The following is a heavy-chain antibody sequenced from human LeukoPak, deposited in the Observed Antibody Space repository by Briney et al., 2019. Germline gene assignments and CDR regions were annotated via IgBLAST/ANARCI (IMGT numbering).Heavy chain of an antibody. CDR1: GFTFSSYA. J-gene: IGHJ3*02. Sequence: GGSLRLSCAASGFTFSSYAMHWVHQAPGKGLEWVAVISYDGSNKYYADSVKGRFTISRDNSKNTLYLQMNSLRAEDTAVYYCARDDSGLGAFDIWGQGTMVTVSS. CDR2: ISYDGSNK. V-gene: IGHV3-30-3*01. CDR3: ARDDSGLGAFDI. D-gene: IGHD3-22*01.